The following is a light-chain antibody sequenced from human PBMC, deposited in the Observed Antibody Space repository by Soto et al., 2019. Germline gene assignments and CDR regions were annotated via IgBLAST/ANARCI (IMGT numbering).Light chain of an antibody. CDR3: QASGS. J-gene: IGKJ5*01. V-gene: IGKV1-33*01. CDR2: DAS. CDR1: QDISNY. Sequence: DIQMTQSPSSLSASVGDRVTITCQASQDISNYLNWYQQKPGKAPKLLIYDASNLETGVPSRFSGSGSGTDFTFTISSLQPEDIATYYCQASGSFGQGTRLEIK.